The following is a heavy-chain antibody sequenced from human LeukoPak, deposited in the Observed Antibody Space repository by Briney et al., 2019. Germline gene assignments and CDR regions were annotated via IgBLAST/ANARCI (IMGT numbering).Heavy chain of an antibody. CDR1: GFTFSDYY. Sequence: GGSLRLSCAASGFTFSDYYMSWIRQAPGKGLEWVSYISSSGSTIYYADSVKGRFTISRDNAKNSLYLQMNSLRAEDTAVYYCARPTRSYSFYFDYWGQGPLVTVSS. CDR3: ARPTRSYSFYFDY. D-gene: IGHD1-26*01. CDR2: ISSSGSTI. J-gene: IGHJ4*02. V-gene: IGHV3-11*01.